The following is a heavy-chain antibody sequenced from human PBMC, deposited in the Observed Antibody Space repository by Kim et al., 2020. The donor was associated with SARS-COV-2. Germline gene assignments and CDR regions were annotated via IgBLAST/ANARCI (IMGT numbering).Heavy chain of an antibody. CDR1: GLTFTNAW. J-gene: IGHJ4*02. CDR2: IKSKIGGGTI. V-gene: IGHV3-15*01. D-gene: IGHD3-10*01. Sequence: GGSLRLSCVASGLTFTNAWMSWVRQAPGKGLEWVGRIKSKIGGGTIDYSAPVQGRFIISRDDSKNTAYLQMNSLKIEDTAVYYCTTGPGNSGYWGPGTLVTFSS. CDR3: TTGPGNSGY.